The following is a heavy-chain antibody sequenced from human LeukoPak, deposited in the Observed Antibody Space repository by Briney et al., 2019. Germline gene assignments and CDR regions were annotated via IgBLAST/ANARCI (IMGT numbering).Heavy chain of an antibody. CDR2: ISSSDSTI. Sequence: GGSLRLSCAASGFTFTSYEMNWVRQAPGKGLEWVSYISSSDSTIYYADSVKGRFTISRDNAKNSLYLQMNSLRAEDTAVYYCVRAIVGASVAFDFWGQGTLVTVSS. J-gene: IGHJ3*01. CDR3: VRAIVGASVAFDF. CDR1: GFTFTSYE. V-gene: IGHV3-48*03. D-gene: IGHD1-26*01.